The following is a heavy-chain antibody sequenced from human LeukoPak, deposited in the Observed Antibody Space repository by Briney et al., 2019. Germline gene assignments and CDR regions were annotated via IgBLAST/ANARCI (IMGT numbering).Heavy chain of an antibody. J-gene: IGHJ4*02. CDR1: GGSISSSSYY. D-gene: IGHD6-19*01. V-gene: IGHV4-39*07. CDR2: IYYSGST. CDR3: ARLSPVAADY. Sequence: SETLSLTCTVSGGSISSSSYYWGWIRQPPGKGLEWIGSIYYSGSTYYNLSLKSRVTISVDTSKNQFSLKLSSVTAADTAVYYCARLSPVAADYWGQGTLVTVSS.